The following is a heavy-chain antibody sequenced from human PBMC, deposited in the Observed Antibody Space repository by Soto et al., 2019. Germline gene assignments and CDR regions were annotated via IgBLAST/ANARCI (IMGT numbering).Heavy chain of an antibody. D-gene: IGHD3-10*01. CDR2: ISASGGST. CDR1: GFTFSSYA. V-gene: IGHV3-23*01. Sequence: EVQLLESGGGLVQPGGSLRLSCAASGFTFSSYAMNWVRQAPGKGLEWVSAISASGGSTYYADSVKGRFTISRDNSKNTLYVQMSSLRAEDTAVYYCAKAGDHSYFDYWGQGTLVTVSS. CDR3: AKAGDHSYFDY. J-gene: IGHJ4*02.